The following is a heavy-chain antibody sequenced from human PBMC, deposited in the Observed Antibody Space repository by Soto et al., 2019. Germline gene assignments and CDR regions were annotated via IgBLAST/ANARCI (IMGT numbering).Heavy chain of an antibody. J-gene: IGHJ5*02. CDR2: FSGRDATT. V-gene: IGHV3-23*01. CDR3: VRTIVGATKGGWFDP. Sequence: PGGSLRLSCTASGFTFSSYTMSWVRQAPGKGLEWVSSFSGRDATTYYADSVKGRFTISRDNSKNTLYLQMNSLRAKDTALYFCVRTIVGATKGGWFDPWGQGALVTVSS. D-gene: IGHD1-26*01. CDR1: GFTFSSYT.